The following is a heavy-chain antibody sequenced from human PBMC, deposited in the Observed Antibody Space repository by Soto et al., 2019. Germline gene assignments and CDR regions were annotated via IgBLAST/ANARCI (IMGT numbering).Heavy chain of an antibody. CDR3: ARLSDY. CDR2: IDPSDSKT. CDR1: GYSFPTYW. J-gene: IGHJ4*02. V-gene: IGHV5-10-1*01. Sequence: GGSLKISCRASGYSFPTYWISWVRQMPGKGLEWMGRIDPSDSKTYYSPSFQGHVTISADKSTSTAYLQLNNLKASDTAMYYCARLSDYWGQGTQVTVSS.